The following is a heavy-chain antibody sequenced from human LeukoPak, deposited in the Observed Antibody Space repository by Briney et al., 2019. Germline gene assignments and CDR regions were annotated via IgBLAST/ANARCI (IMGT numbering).Heavy chain of an antibody. CDR1: GYTFTSYY. CDR3: ARVQRYKGFDP. CDR2: INPSGGST. D-gene: IGHD1-1*01. V-gene: IGHV1-46*01. Sequence: ASVKVSCKASGYTFTSYYMHWVRQAPGQGLEWMGIINPSGGSTSYAQKFQGRVTMTRDMSTSTVYMELSSLRSDDTAVYYCARVQRYKGFDPWGQGTLVTVSS. J-gene: IGHJ5*02.